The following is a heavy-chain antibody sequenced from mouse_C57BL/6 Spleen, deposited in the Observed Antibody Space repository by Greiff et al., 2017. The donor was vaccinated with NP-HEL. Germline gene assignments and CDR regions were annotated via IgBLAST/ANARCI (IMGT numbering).Heavy chain of an antibody. D-gene: IGHD1-1*01. Sequence: EVKLVESGGGLVKPGGSLKLSCAASGFTFSDYGMHWVRQAPEKGLEWVAYISSGSSTIYYADKVKGRFTISRDNAKNTSFLQLTSLRSEDTAVYYCARIQTYYGSSYPYYFDYWGQGTTLTVAS. CDR3: ARIQTYYGSSYPYYFDY. V-gene: IGHV5-17*01. J-gene: IGHJ2*01. CDR2: ISSGSSTI. CDR1: GFTFSDYG.